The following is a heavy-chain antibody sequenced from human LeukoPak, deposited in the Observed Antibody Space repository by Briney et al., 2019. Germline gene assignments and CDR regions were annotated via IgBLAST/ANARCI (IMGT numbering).Heavy chain of an antibody. CDR2: IFHSGST. CDR3: ARTYCAAGTCYDTFDI. D-gene: IGHD2-15*01. CDR1: GGSLGNYY. J-gene: IGHJ3*02. V-gene: IGHV4-59*01. Sequence: SETLSLTCTVSGGSLGNYYWGWIRQPPGKGLEWIAYIFHSGSTNYNPSLKSRVTISLDTSKNQFSLTMNSVTAADTAVYYCARTYCAAGTCYDTFDIWGQGTLVTVSS.